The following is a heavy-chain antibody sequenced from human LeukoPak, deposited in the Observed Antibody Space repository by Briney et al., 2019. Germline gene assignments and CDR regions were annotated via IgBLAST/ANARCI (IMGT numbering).Heavy chain of an antibody. V-gene: IGHV3-23*01. CDR3: AKDRRSGSYTRTYFDY. CDR1: GFTFSSYS. J-gene: IGHJ4*02. Sequence: GGSLRLSCAASGFTFSSYSMSWVRQAPGKGLEWVSSISGSGGSTYYADSVKGRFTISRDNSKNTLYLQMNSLRAEDTAVYYCAKDRRSGSYTRTYFDYWGQGTLVTVSS. D-gene: IGHD1-26*01. CDR2: ISGSGGST.